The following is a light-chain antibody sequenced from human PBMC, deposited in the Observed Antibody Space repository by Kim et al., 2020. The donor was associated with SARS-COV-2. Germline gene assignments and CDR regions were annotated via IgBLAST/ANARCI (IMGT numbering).Light chain of an antibody. CDR2: LNSDGSH. Sequence: QPVLTQSPSASASLGASVKLTCTLSSGHSNYAIAWHQQQPEKGPRYLMKLNSDGSHSKGDEIPDRFSGSSSGAERYLTISSLQSEDEADYYCQTWGSGIRVFGGGTQLTVL. V-gene: IGLV4-69*01. CDR1: SGHSNYA. J-gene: IGLJ3*02. CDR3: QTWGSGIRV.